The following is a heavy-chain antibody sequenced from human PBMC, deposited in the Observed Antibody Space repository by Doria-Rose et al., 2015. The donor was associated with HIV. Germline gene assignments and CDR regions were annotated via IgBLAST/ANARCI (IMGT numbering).Heavy chain of an antibody. Sequence: SGPVLVKPTETLTLTCTVSGVSLSSPGMGVSWIRQPPGKALEWLANIFSDDERSYKTSLKSRLTSSRSTSKGRVVLTMTDMDPVDTATYYCARIKSSRWYHKYYFDFWGQGTLVIVSA. D-gene: IGHD6-13*01. CDR3: ARIKSSRWYHKYYFDF. CDR1: GVSLSSPGMG. V-gene: IGHV2-26*01. J-gene: IGHJ4*02. CDR2: IFSDDER.